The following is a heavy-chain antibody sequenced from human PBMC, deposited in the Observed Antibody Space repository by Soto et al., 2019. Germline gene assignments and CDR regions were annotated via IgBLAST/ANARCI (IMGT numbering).Heavy chain of an antibody. D-gene: IGHD6-19*01. CDR3: AKGSGWHNFFDY. J-gene: IGHJ4*02. CDR2: ISSSSTDI. CDR1: GFSFSDYV. Sequence: GGSLRLSCTASGFSFSDYVMNWVRQVPGKGLEWVSSISSSSTDIYYAASVKGRFTMSRDNAKSSVYLQMNSLRAEDTAVYYCAKGSGWHNFFDYWGQGTLVTVSS. V-gene: IGHV3-21*01.